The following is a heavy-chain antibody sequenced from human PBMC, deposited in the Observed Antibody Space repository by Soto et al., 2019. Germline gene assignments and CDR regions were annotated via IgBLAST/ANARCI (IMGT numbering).Heavy chain of an antibody. CDR2: ISADNGDT. J-gene: IGHJ4*02. Sequence: ASVKVSCKASGYTFDIYGISWVRQVPGKGPEWVGWISADNGDTKYAQRMQGRVTMTTDTATSTAYMELRSLRSDDTAVYYCARGRSYYYDSSGYPFDFWGQGSLVTVSS. CDR3: ARGRSYYYDSSGYPFDF. D-gene: IGHD3-22*01. V-gene: IGHV1-18*01. CDR1: GYTFDIYG.